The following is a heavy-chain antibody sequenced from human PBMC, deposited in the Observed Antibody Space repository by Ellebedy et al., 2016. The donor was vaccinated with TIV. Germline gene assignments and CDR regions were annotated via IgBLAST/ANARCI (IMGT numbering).Heavy chain of an antibody. Sequence: PGGSLRLSCTAYGLTFGDYAMNWFRQAPGKGLEWVANIKQDGSEQNYVGSVKGRFTISRDNAKNSLSLQMNTLRTEDTAVYYCAGGRGWLVDYWGQGIMVTVSS. V-gene: IGHV3-7*01. D-gene: IGHD6-19*01. J-gene: IGHJ4*02. CDR1: GLTFGDYA. CDR2: IKQDGSEQ. CDR3: AGGRGWLVDY.